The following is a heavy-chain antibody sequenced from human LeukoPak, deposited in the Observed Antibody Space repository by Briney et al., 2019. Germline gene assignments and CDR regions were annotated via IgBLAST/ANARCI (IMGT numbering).Heavy chain of an antibody. V-gene: IGHV1-3*01. CDR2: INSGNGYT. CDR1: GYTFTSYS. CDR3: ATTGRQTKNEHAFDI. Sequence: GASVKVSCKASGYTFTSYSLHWVRQAPGQRLEWMGWINSGNGYTKYSQNFQGRVTMTEDTSTDTAYMELSSLRSEDTAVYYCATTGRQTKNEHAFDIWGQGTMVTVSS. D-gene: IGHD1-1*01. J-gene: IGHJ3*02.